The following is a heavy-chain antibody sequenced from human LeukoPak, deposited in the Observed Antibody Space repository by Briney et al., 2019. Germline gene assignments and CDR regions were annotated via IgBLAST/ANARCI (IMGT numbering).Heavy chain of an antibody. V-gene: IGHV5-51*01. CDR3: ARIRFLEWLSYPQDYYYMDV. Sequence: GESLKISCKGSGYSFTSYWIGWVRQMPGKGLEWMGIIYPGDSDTRYSPSFQGQVTISADKSISTAYLQWSSLKASDTAMYYCARIRFLEWLSYPQDYYYMDVWGKGTTVTVSS. J-gene: IGHJ6*03. D-gene: IGHD3-3*01. CDR1: GYSFTSYW. CDR2: IYPGDSDT.